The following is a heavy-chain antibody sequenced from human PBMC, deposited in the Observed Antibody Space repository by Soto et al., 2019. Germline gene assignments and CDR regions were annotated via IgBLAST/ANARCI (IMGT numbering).Heavy chain of an antibody. D-gene: IGHD3-10*01. V-gene: IGHV3-21*01. J-gene: IGHJ6*03. CDR2: ISSSSSYI. Sequence: GGSLRLSCAASGFTFSSYSMNWVRQAPGKGLEWVSSISSSSSYIYYADSVKGRFTISRDNAKNSLYLQMNSLRAEDTAVYYCWKGGWGFGEPDYYMDVWGKGTTVTVSS. CDR1: GFTFSSYS. CDR3: WKGGWGFGEPDYYMDV.